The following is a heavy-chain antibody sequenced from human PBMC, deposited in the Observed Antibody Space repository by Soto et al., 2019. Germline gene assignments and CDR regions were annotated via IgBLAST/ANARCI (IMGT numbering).Heavy chain of an antibody. V-gene: IGHV3-48*03. Sequence: GGSLRLSCAASGFSFSSYEMNWFRQAPGKGLEWISYISGSGTPIYYAASVKGRFTISRDNAKNSLYLQMSSLRAEDTAFYYCATKLSGTTYFGYWGQGALVTVSS. J-gene: IGHJ4*02. CDR2: ISGSGTPI. CDR1: GFSFSSYE. CDR3: ATKLSGTTYFGY. D-gene: IGHD1-7*01.